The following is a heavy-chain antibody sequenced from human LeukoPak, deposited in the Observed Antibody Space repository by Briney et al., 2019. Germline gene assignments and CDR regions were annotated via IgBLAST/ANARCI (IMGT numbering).Heavy chain of an antibody. CDR3: ARHGLDCSSTICHGGYYYYGMDV. Sequence: SVKVSCKASGGTFSSYAISWVRQAPGQGLEWMGRIIPILGIANYAQKFQGRVTITADKSTSTAYMGLSSLRSEDTAVYYCARHGLDCSSTICHGGYYYYGMDVWGQGTTVTVSS. J-gene: IGHJ6*02. V-gene: IGHV1-69*04. CDR2: IIPILGIA. CDR1: GGTFSSYA. D-gene: IGHD2-2*01.